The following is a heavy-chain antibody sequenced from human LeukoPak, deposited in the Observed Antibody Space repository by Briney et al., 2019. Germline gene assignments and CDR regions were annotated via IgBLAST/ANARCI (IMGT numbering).Heavy chain of an antibody. CDR2: IKQDGSEK. Sequence: GGSLRLSCAASGFTFSSYWMSWVRQAPGKGLEWVANIKQDGSEKNYVDSVKGRFTISRDNAKNSLFLQMNSLSDEDTAVYYCARDDRFDGSGHYSAFDVWGQGTMVTVSS. J-gene: IGHJ3*01. V-gene: IGHV3-7*05. CDR3: ARDDRFDGSGHYSAFDV. CDR1: GFTFSSYW. D-gene: IGHD3-22*01.